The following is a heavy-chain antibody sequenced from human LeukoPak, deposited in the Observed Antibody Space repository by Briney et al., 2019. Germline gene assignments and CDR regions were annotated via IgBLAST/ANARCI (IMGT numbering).Heavy chain of an antibody. Sequence: PGGSLRLSCAASGFTFSGSDMHWVRQASGKGLEWVGRIRSKANSYATAYTASVKGRFTISRDDSKNTAYLQMTSLRAEDTAVYYCAGDPNMTGYDFGVPGLRSLYYGMDVWGQGTTVTVSS. CDR2: IRSKANSYAT. V-gene: IGHV3-73*01. J-gene: IGHJ6*02. D-gene: IGHD5-12*01. CDR1: GFTFSGSD. CDR3: AGDPNMTGYDFGVPGLRSLYYGMDV.